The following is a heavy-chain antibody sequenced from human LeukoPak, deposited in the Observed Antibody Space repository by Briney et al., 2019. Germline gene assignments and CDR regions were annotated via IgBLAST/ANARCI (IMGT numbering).Heavy chain of an antibody. Sequence: GGSLRLSCAASGFTFNSYWMSWVRQAPGKGLEGVANINKDGSENYYGDSVKGRFTISRDNAKNSLYLQMNSLRADDTAVYYCARHLSGVTGYSYGGGFDYWGQGTLVTVSS. J-gene: IGHJ4*02. CDR3: ARHLSGVTGYSYGGGFDY. D-gene: IGHD5-18*01. CDR2: INKDGSEN. CDR1: GFTFNSYW. V-gene: IGHV3-7*01.